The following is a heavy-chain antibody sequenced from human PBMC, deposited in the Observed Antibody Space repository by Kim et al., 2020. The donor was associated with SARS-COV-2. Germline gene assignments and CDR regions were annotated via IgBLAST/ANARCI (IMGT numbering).Heavy chain of an antibody. CDR1: GFTFSSYG. CDR2: ISYDGSNI. V-gene: IGHV3-30*18. CDR3: AKGRFRGSSSGWYVPGGFDY. J-gene: IGHJ4*02. D-gene: IGHD6-19*01. Sequence: GGSLRLSCAASGFTFSSYGMHWVRQAPGKGLEWVAVISYDGSNIYYTDSVKGRFTISRDNSKNTLYLQMNSLRVEDTAVYYCAKGRFRGSSSGWYVPGGFDYWGEGTLVTVSS.